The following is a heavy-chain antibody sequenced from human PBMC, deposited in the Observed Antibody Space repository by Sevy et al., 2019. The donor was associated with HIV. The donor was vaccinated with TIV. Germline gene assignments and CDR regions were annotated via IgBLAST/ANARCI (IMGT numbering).Heavy chain of an antibody. CDR3: AIPGFSGYDGVDQ. CDR1: GYTFTSYS. V-gene: IGHV1-46*01. Sequence: ASVKVSCKASGYTFTSYSIHWVRQAPGQELEWMGIINPSGGSTTYAQMFQGRVTLTRDKSTSTVFLELSSLRSDDMAVYYCAIPGFSGYDGVDQWGQGTLVTVSS. CDR2: INPSGGST. D-gene: IGHD5-12*01. J-gene: IGHJ4*02.